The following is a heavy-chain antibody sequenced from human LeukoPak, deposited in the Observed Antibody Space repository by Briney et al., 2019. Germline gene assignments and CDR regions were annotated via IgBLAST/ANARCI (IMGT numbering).Heavy chain of an antibody. CDR1: GYTFTSYG. Sequence: ASVKVSCKASGYTFTSYGISWVRQAPGQGLEWMGWISAYNGNTNYAQKLQGRVTMTTDTSTSTAYMELSSLRSEDTAVYYCAAIYDFWSGYVVWGQGTTVTVSS. D-gene: IGHD3-3*01. CDR2: ISAYNGNT. CDR3: AAIYDFWSGYVV. V-gene: IGHV1-18*01. J-gene: IGHJ6*02.